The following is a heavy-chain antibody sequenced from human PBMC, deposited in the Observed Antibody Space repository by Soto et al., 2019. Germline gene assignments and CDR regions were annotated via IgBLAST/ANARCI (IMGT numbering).Heavy chain of an antibody. CDR2: ISGSGGST. D-gene: IGHD1-7*01. CDR3: AKSLYNWNFGSWFDP. V-gene: IGHV3-23*01. J-gene: IGHJ5*02. CDR1: GFTFSSYA. Sequence: EVQLLESGGGLVQPGGSLRLSCAASGFTFSSYAMSWVRQAPGKGLEWVSAISGSGGSTYYADSVKGRFTISRDNSKNTLYLQINSLRAEDTAVYYCAKSLYNWNFGSWFDPWGQGTLVTVSS.